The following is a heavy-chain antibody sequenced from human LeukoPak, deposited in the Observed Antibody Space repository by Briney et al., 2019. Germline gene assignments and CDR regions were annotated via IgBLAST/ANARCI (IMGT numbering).Heavy chain of an antibody. CDR3: GRVAAAGIYPYYYNAMDV. D-gene: IGHD6-13*01. V-gene: IGHV1-2*02. CDR2: VNPKSGGT. J-gene: IGHJ6*02. CDR1: GYTFTGYY. Sequence: ASVTVSCKASGYTFTGYYIHWVRQAPGQGLEWMGWVNPKSGGTNYAQKFQGRVTMTRDTSISTVYMELSSLRSDDTAVYYCGRVAAAGIYPYYYNAMDVWGQGTTVTVSS.